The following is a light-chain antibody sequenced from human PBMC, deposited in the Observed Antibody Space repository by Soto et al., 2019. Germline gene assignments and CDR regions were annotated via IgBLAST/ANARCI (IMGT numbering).Light chain of an antibody. V-gene: IGKV3-20*01. CDR2: GAS. J-gene: IGKJ2*01. Sequence: EIVLTQSPGTLSLSPGERATLSCRASPSVSSSYLAWYQQKPGQAPRLPIYGASSRATGIPDRFSGSGSGTDFTLTISRLEPEDFAVYYCQQYGSSLYTFGQGTKLEIK. CDR1: PSVSSSY. CDR3: QQYGSSLYT.